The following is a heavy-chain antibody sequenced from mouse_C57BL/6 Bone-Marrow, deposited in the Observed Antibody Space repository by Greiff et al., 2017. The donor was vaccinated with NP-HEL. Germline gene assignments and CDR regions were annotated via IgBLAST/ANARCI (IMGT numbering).Heavy chain of an antibody. CDR3: AIYLLWQTGGYFDV. CDR2: IWTGGGT. V-gene: IGHV2-9-1*01. J-gene: IGHJ1*03. Sequence: QVQLQQSGPGLVAPSQRLSITCTVSGFSLTSYAISWVRQPPGKGLEWLGVIWTGGGTNYNSALKSRLSISKDNSKSQVFLKMNSLQTDDTARYYCAIYLLWQTGGYFDVWGTGTTVTVSS. D-gene: IGHD2-1*01. CDR1: GFSLTSYA.